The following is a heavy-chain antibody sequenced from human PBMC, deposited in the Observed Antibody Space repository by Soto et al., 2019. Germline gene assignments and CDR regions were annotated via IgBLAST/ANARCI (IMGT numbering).Heavy chain of an antibody. J-gene: IGHJ6*02. CDR1: RFTFSSYW. CDR3: ARRREGYYYGLDV. V-gene: IGHV3-74*01. D-gene: IGHD1-26*01. CDR2: INSDGSST. Sequence: EERLVESGGGSVQPGGSLRLSCAASRFTFSSYWMYWVRQAPGKGLVWVSRINSDGSSTRYADSVKGRFSISRDNSKSTLYLQMNTLRAEDTAVYYCARRREGYYYGLDVWGQGTKVNVS.